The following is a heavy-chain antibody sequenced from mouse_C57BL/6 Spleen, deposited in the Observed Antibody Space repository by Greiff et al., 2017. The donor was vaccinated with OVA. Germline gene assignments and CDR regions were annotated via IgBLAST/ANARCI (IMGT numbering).Heavy chain of an antibody. Sequence: VQLQQSGAELARPGASVKLSCKASGYTFTSYGISWVKQRTGQGLEWIGEFYPRSGNTYYNEKFKGKATLTADKSSSTAYMELRSLTSEDSAVYFCAREGEEYYAMDYWGKGTSVTVSS. CDR2: FYPRSGNT. CDR3: AREGEEYYAMDY. CDR1: GYTFTSYG. D-gene: IGHD2-13*01. V-gene: IGHV1-81*01. J-gene: IGHJ4*01.